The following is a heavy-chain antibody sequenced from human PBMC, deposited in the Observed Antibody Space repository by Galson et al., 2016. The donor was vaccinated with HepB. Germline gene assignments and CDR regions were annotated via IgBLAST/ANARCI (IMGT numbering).Heavy chain of an antibody. CDR1: GFTLSGYL. J-gene: IGHJ6*02. Sequence: SLRLSCAASGFTLSGYLMQWVRQPPGKGLLSVSYIYADGSSTDYADSVKGRFTISRDNAKNTVYLLMNSLRAEDTAVYYWLRDNDYVMDVWGQGTTVTVSS. CDR3: LRDNDYVMDV. CDR2: IYADGSST. V-gene: IGHV3-74*01. D-gene: IGHD3-16*01.